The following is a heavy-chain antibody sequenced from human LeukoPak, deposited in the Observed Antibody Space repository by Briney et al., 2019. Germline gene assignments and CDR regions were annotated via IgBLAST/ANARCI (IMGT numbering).Heavy chain of an antibody. D-gene: IGHD3-9*01. V-gene: IGHV3-66*01. CDR3: ARDKRSRDDWLPLDY. CDR2: IYSGGST. J-gene: IGHJ4*02. Sequence: PGGSLRLSCAASGFTVSSNYMSWVRQAPGKGLEWVSVIYSGGSTYYADSVKGRFTISRDNSKNTLYLQMNSLRAEDTAVYYCARDKRSRDDWLPLDYWGQGTLVTVSS. CDR1: GFTVSSNY.